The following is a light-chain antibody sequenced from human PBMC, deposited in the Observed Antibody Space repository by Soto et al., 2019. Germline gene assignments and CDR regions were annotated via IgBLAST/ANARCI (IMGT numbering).Light chain of an antibody. CDR1: SSNIGAGYD. Sequence: QSVLTQPPSVSGAPGQRVTISCTGSSSNIGAGYDVHWYQQLPGTAPKLLIYGNSNRPSEVPDRFSGSKSGTSASLAITGLRAEDEADYYCQSYDSSLSGWVFGGGTKVTVL. CDR2: GNS. CDR3: QSYDSSLSGWV. V-gene: IGLV1-40*01. J-gene: IGLJ3*02.